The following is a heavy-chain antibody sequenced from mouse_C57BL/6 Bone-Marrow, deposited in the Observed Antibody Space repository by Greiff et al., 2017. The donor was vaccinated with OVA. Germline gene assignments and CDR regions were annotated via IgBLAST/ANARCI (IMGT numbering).Heavy chain of an antibody. CDR2: IYPRSGNT. CDR3: ARAHRYDGYYGWYFDV. Sequence: QVQLQQSGAELARPGASVKLSCKASGYTFTSYGISWVKQRTGQGLEWIGEIYPRSGNTYYNEKFKGKATLTADKSSSTAYMELRSLTSEDSAVYFCARAHRYDGYYGWYFDVWGTGTTVTVSS. V-gene: IGHV1-81*01. J-gene: IGHJ1*03. D-gene: IGHD2-3*01. CDR1: GYTFTSYG.